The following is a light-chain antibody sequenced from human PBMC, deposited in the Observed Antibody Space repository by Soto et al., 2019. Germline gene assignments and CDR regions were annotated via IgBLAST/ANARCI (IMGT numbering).Light chain of an antibody. CDR3: QQYYSTPLT. CDR1: QSVLYSSDNKNY. CDR2: WAS. V-gene: IGKV4-1*01. J-gene: IGKJ4*01. Sequence: DFVMTQSPDSLAVSLGERATINCRSSQSVLYSSDNKNYFAWYQQKPGQPPKLIIYWASTRESGVPDRFSGSGSGTDFTLTISSLQAEDVAVYYCQQYYSTPLTFGGGTK.